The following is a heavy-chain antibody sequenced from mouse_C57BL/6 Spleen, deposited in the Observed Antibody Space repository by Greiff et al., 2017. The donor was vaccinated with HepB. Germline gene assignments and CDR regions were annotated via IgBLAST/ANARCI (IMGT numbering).Heavy chain of an antibody. CDR2: INYDGSST. J-gene: IGHJ3*01. CDR3: ARGGITTVVPFAY. V-gene: IGHV5-16*01. CDR1: GFTFSDYY. D-gene: IGHD1-1*01. Sequence: EVQLVESEGGLVQPGSSMKLSCTASGFTFSDYYMAWVRQVPEKGLEWVANINYDGSSTYYLDSLKSRFIISRDNAKNILYLQMSSLKSEDTATYYCARGGITTVVPFAYWGQGTLVTVSA.